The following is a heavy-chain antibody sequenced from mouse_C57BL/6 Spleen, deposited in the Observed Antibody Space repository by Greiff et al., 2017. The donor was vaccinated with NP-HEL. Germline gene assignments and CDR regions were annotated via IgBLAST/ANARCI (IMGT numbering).Heavy chain of an antibody. D-gene: IGHD3-2*02. CDR3: ARRAQATLFDY. Sequence: VQLQQSGPELVKPGASVKISCKASGYAFSSSWMNWVKQRPGKGLEWIGRIYPGDGDTNYNGKFKGKATLTADKSSSTAYMQLSSLTSEDSAVYFCARRAQATLFDYWGQGTTLTVSS. J-gene: IGHJ2*01. CDR2: IYPGDGDT. CDR1: GYAFSSSW. V-gene: IGHV1-82*01.